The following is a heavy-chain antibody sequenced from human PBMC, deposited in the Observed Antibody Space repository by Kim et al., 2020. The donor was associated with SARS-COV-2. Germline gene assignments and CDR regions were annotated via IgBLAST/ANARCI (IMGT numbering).Heavy chain of an antibody. J-gene: IGHJ6*02. V-gene: IGHV3-53*01. D-gene: IGHD3-16*01. CDR3: ARIGDYYYYAMDV. CDR1: GFTVSSDS. Sequence: GGSLRLSCAASGFTVSSDSMNWVRQAPGKGLEWVSVIYSGGSTYYADSVKGRFTISRDNSKNTLYLQMNSLRAADTAVYYCARIGDYYYYAMDVWGQGTT. CDR2: IYSGGST.